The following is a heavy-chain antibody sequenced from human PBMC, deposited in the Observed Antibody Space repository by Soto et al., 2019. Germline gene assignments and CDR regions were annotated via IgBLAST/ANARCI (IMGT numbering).Heavy chain of an antibody. J-gene: IGHJ5*02. V-gene: IGHV1-2*02. CDR2: INPNSGGT. Sequence: ASVKVSCKASGYTFTGYYMHWVRQAPGQGLEWMGWINPNSGGTSYAQKFQGRVTMTRDTSISTAYMELSRLRSDDTAVYYCAREGLYYPGFDPWGQGTLVTVSS. D-gene: IGHD3-10*01. CDR3: AREGLYYPGFDP. CDR1: GYTFTGYY.